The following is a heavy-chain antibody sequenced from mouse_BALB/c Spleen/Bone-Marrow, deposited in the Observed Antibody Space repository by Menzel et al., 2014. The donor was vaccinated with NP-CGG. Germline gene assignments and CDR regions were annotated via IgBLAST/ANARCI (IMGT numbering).Heavy chain of an antibody. D-gene: IGHD1-2*01. CDR2: INPSNGRT. J-gene: IGHJ2*01. V-gene: IGHV1S81*02. Sequence: QVQLKESGAELVKPGASVKLSCKASGYTFTRYWMEWVKQRPGQGPEWIGEINPSNGRTNYNEKFKSKATLTVDKSSSTAYMQLSSLTSEDSAVYYCAREAYYGPDYWGQGTTLTVSS. CDR1: GYTFTRYW. CDR3: AREAYYGPDY.